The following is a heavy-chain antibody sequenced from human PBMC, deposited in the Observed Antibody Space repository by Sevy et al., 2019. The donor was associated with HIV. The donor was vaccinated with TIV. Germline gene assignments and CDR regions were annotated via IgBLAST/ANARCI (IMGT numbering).Heavy chain of an antibody. D-gene: IGHD4-17*01. CDR3: ATHGKSDYGYLLDY. V-gene: IGHV1-2*02. CDR2: INPNSGAT. Sequence: ASVKVSCKTSGYMFTDYYIHWVRQAPGQGFEWMGWINPNSGATAYAQIFQDRVTVTRDTSITTSYMELTRLRSDDTAVYYCATHGKSDYGYLLDYWGQGTLVTVSS. CDR1: GYMFTDYY. J-gene: IGHJ4*02.